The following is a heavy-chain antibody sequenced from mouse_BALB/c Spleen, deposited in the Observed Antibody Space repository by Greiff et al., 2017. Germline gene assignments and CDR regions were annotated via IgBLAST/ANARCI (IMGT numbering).Heavy chain of an antibody. V-gene: IGHV5-9-4*01. CDR2: ISSGGSYT. CDR3: ASYGSSTYAMDY. J-gene: IGHJ4*01. CDR1: GFTFSSYA. D-gene: IGHD1-1*01. Sequence: EVKLVESGGGLVKPGGSLKLSCAASGFTFSSYAMSWVRQSPEKRLEWVAEISSGGSYTYYPDTVTGRFTISRDNAKNTLYLEMSSLRSEDTAMYYCASYGSSTYAMDYWGQGTSVTVSA.